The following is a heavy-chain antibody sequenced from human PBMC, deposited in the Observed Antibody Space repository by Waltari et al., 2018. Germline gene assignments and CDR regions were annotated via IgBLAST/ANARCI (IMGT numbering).Heavy chain of an antibody. CDR3: ARDKSFITTGAFDM. D-gene: IGHD3-22*01. J-gene: IGHJ3*02. Sequence: QDQLMVSAGCVVTAGAYLRLSCATSPTTHSTSGIHWVRQAPGKGLEWISIISYDGSNKLYRNSVRGRFTIARDNSKKTVYLQMNSLRVEDTAVYYCARDKSFITTGAFDMWGQGTMVTVSS. CDR2: ISYDGSNK. CDR1: PTTHSTSG. V-gene: IGHV3-30*03.